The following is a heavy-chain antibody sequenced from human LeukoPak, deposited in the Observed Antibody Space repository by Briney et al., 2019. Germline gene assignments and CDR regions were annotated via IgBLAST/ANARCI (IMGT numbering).Heavy chain of an antibody. CDR1: GFISSSYW. D-gene: IGHD2-21*01. CDR2: IYSGGST. V-gene: IGHV3-53*01. CDR3: ARDSAFSSYSH. J-gene: IGHJ1*01. Sequence: PGGSLRLSCAASGFISSSYWMSWVRQAPRKGLEWVSLIYSGGSTYYADSVKGRFTISRDNSKNTVYLQMNSLRAEDTARYYCARDSAFSSYSHWGQGALVTVSS.